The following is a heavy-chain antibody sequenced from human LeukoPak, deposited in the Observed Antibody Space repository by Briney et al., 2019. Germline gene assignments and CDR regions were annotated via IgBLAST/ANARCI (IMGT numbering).Heavy chain of an antibody. CDR2: IYHTGST. D-gene: IGHD2-2*01. CDR3: ARLQYCSGTSCYWFDP. Sequence: SETLSLTCDVSGGSISSGLYSWSWIRQPLGRGLEWIGYIYHTGSTYYNPSLKSRVTISVDTSKNQFSLRLSSVTAADTAVYYCARLQYCSGTSCYWFDPWGQGTLVTVSS. V-gene: IGHV4-30-2*01. CDR1: GGSISSGLYS. J-gene: IGHJ5*02.